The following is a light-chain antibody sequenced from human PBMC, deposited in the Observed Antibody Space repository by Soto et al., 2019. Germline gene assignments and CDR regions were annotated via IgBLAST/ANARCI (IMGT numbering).Light chain of an antibody. CDR2: GAS. CDR1: QSVSSSY. Sequence: EIVLTQSPGTLSLSPGERATLSCRASQSVSSSYLAWYQQKPGQAPRLLIYGASSRATGIPDRFSGSWSGTDFTLTISRLEPEDFAVYYSQQYGSSRTFGQGTKVEIK. CDR3: QQYGSSRT. J-gene: IGKJ1*01. V-gene: IGKV3-20*01.